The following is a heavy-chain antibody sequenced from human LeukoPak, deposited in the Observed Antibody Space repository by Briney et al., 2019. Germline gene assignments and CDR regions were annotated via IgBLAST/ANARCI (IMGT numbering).Heavy chain of an antibody. V-gene: IGHV4-59*01. CDR2: IHDSGST. Sequence: SETLSLTCAVSGGSISSYYWSWIRQPPGQGLEWIGYIHDSGSTNYNPSLNNRVTFSLDTSKNQFFLKLSSVTAADTAVYYCATYIVGAYNWCYPWGQGTLVTVSS. CDR3: ATYIVGAYNWCYP. J-gene: IGHJ5*02. D-gene: IGHD1-26*01. CDR1: GGSISSYY.